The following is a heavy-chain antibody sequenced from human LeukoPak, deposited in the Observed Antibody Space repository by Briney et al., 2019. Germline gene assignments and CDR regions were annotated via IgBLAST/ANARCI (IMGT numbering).Heavy chain of an antibody. CDR1: GFSFSTYS. Sequence: QPGRSLRLSSAASGFSFSTYSMNWVRQAPGKGLEWVSHISSSISSIHYADSVRGRFTISRDNAKNSLYLQINSPRDEDTAVYYCARRIFGSSGYYGNFDYWGQGTLVTVSS. CDR2: ISSSISSI. D-gene: IGHD3-22*01. J-gene: IGHJ4*02. V-gene: IGHV3-48*02. CDR3: ARRIFGSSGYYGNFDY.